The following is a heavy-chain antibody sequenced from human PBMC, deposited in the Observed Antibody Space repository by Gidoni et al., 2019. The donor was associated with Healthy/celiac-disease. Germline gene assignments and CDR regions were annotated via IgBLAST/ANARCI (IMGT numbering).Heavy chain of an antibody. J-gene: IGHJ3*02. CDR3: ARIAVAGTDDAFDI. Sequence: EVQLVESGGGLVKPGGSLRLSCAASGFTLSSYSMTWVRQAPGKGLEWVSSISSSSSYIYYADSVKGRFTISRDNAKNSLYLQMNSLRAEDTAVYYCARIAVAGTDDAFDIWGQGTMVTVSS. CDR1: GFTLSSYS. CDR2: ISSSSSYI. V-gene: IGHV3-21*01. D-gene: IGHD6-19*01.